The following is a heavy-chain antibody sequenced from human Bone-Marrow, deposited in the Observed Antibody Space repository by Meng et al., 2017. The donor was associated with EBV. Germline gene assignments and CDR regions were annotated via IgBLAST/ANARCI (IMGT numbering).Heavy chain of an antibody. D-gene: IGHD6-13*01. CDR1: GYTFTGYY. V-gene: IGHV1-2*06. CDR3: ARAKAAAAGTLIDY. CDR2: INPNSGDT. J-gene: IGHJ4*02. Sequence: GQLVKSGAEVKKPGAEWKVSCKASGYTFTGYYMHWVRQAPGQGLEWMGRINPNSGDTNYAQKFQGRVTMTRDTSISTAYIELSRLRSDDTAVYYCARAKAAAAGTLIDYWGQGTLVTVSS.